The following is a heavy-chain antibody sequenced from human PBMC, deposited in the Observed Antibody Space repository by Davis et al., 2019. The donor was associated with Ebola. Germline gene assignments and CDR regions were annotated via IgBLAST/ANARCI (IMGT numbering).Heavy chain of an antibody. J-gene: IGHJ4*02. D-gene: IGHD5-18*01. CDR2: ISYDGSNK. V-gene: IGHV3-30-3*01. Sequence: PGGSLRLSCAASGFTFSSYAMHWVRQAPGKGLEWVAVISYDGSNKYYADSVKGRFTISRDNSKNTLYLQMNSLRAEDTAVYYCARDSAMVPSESRGYFDYWGQGTLVTVSS. CDR1: GFTFSSYA. CDR3: ARDSAMVPSESRGYFDY.